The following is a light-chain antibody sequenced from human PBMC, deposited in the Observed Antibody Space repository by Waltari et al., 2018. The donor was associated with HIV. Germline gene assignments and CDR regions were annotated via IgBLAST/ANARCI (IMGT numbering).Light chain of an antibody. Sequence: SYEVTQPPSVAVSPGQTASITCSGYELGDKYTCWYQQKPGQSPLLVIYQDNKWPSGIPERFSGSSSGHTATLTISGTLPLDEADYYCQAWGRSTSGVFGRGTKLTVL. V-gene: IGLV3-1*01. CDR1: ELGDKY. J-gene: IGLJ3*02. CDR3: QAWGRSTSGV. CDR2: QDN.